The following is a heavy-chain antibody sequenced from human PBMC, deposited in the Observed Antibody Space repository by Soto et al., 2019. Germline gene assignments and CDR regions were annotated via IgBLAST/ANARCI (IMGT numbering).Heavy chain of an antibody. V-gene: IGHV5-51*01. CDR3: VRRELGYTFGLQFDY. D-gene: IGHD5-18*01. Sequence: PXESLRVSEKGDGYSFSAYWSGLVGQMRGKGLEWMGITYPADSETGYSPSFEGQVALSVDKSTNTAYMQWNRLKASDTAMYYCVRRELGYTFGLQFDYWGQGTQVTVSS. CDR1: GYSFSAYW. J-gene: IGHJ4*02. CDR2: TYPADSET.